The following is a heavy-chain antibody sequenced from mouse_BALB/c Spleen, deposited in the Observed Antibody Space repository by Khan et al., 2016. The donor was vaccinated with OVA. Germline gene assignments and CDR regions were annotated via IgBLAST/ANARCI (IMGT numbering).Heavy chain of an antibody. J-gene: IGHJ4*01. CDR3: ARQPYYHYNIMDY. Sequence: VQLQESGPGLVAPSQSLSITCTISGFSLTNYGVHWVRQPPGKGLEWLVVIWSDGSTTYNSDLKSRLNISKDNSKSQVFLKMNSLQNDDTAMYYCARQPYYHYNIMDYWGQGTSVTGSS. CDR1: GFSLTNYG. V-gene: IGHV2-6-1*01. CDR2: IWSDGST. D-gene: IGHD2-10*01.